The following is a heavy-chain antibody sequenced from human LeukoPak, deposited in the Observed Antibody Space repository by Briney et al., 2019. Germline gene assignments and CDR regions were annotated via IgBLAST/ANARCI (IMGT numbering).Heavy chain of an antibody. Sequence: PSETLSLTCTVSGGSISSSSYYWGWIRQPPGKGLEWIGSIYYSGSTYYNPSLKSRVTISVDTSKNQFSLKLSSVTAVGTAGYYCARGGDTYYYDSSGLFDYWGQGTLVTVSS. J-gene: IGHJ4*02. CDR2: IYYSGST. CDR1: GGSISSSSYY. V-gene: IGHV4-39*07. D-gene: IGHD3-22*01. CDR3: ARGGDTYYYDSSGLFDY.